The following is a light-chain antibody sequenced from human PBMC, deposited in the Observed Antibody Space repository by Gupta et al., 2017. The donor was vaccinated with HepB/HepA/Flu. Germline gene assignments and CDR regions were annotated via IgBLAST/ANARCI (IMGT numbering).Light chain of an antibody. V-gene: IGLV1-44*01. J-gene: IGLJ3*02. CDR1: SSNIGSNT. Sequence: QSVLTQPPSASGTPGQRVTISCSGSSSNIGSNTVTWYQQLPGTAPKLLIYSNNQRPSGVPDRFSGSKSGTSASLAISGLQSEDEADYYCAAWDDSLKEGVFGGGTKLTVL. CDR2: SNN. CDR3: AAWDDSLKEGV.